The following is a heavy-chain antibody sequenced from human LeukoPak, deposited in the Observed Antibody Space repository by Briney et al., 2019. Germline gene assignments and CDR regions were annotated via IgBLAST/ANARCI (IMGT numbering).Heavy chain of an antibody. Sequence: GGSLRLSCAASGFTFSSYAMGWVRQAPGKGLEWVSAISGSGGSTYYADSVKGRFTISRDDSKNTLSLQMNSLRAEDTAVYYCTRGVLVRYWGQGTLVTVSS. V-gene: IGHV3-23*01. CDR1: GFTFSSYA. J-gene: IGHJ4*02. CDR2: ISGSGGST. D-gene: IGHD3-10*02. CDR3: TRGVLVRY.